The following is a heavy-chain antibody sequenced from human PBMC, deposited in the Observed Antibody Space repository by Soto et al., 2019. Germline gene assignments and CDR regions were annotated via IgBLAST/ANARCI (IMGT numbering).Heavy chain of an antibody. D-gene: IGHD2-2*01. CDR1: GFTFKNYA. Sequence: GGSLRLSCAASGFTFKNYAMGWVRQAPGKGLEWVSAITDSGDDTYYIDSVKGRFTISRDNSKSTLYLQMNSLRAEDTAIYYCAKLGSSSCSPHYYFDYWCQGTLVTDSS. CDR2: ITDSGDDT. CDR3: AKLGSSSCSPHYYFDY. V-gene: IGHV3-23*01. J-gene: IGHJ4*02.